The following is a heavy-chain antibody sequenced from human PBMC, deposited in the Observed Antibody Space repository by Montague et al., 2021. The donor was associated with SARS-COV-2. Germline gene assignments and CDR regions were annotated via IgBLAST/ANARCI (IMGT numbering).Heavy chain of an antibody. CDR3: ARDGGIGDSGSNTWSYYYYGMDV. J-gene: IGHJ6*02. D-gene: IGHD3-22*01. Sequence: SETLSLTCTVSGGSISSYYWSWIRQPPGKGLEWIGYIYYSGSTSYNPSLKSRVTISVDTSKNQFSLKLSSVTAADTAVYYCARDGGIGDSGSNTWSYYYYGMDVWGQGTTVTVSS. CDR1: GGSISSYY. CDR2: IYYSGST. V-gene: IGHV4-59*12.